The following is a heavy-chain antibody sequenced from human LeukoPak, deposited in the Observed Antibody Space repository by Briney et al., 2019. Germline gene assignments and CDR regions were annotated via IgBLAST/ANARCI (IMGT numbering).Heavy chain of an antibody. CDR2: INPNSGSS. Sequence: ASVKVSCKASGYTFTGYYIHWVRQAPGQGLEWMGWINPNSGSSNYAQKFQGRVTMTRDTSISTAYMELSRLRSDDTAVYYCARDHYGDYFDYWGQGTLVTVSS. CDR3: ARDHYGDYFDY. CDR1: GYTFTGYY. V-gene: IGHV1-2*02. D-gene: IGHD4-17*01. J-gene: IGHJ4*02.